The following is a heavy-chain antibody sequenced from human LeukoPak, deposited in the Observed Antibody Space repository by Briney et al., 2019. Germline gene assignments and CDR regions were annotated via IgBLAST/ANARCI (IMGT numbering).Heavy chain of an antibody. D-gene: IGHD5-24*01. CDR2: IYYSGST. J-gene: IGHJ4*02. V-gene: IGHV4-31*03. CDR3: ASGAADGYNFGFDY. Sequence: SQTLSLTCTVSGGSISSGGYYWSWIRQHPGKGLEWIGYIYYSGSTYYNPSLKSRVTISVDTSKNQFSLNLRSLTAADTAVYFCASGAADGYNFGFDYWGQGTLAAVSS. CDR1: GGSISSGGYY.